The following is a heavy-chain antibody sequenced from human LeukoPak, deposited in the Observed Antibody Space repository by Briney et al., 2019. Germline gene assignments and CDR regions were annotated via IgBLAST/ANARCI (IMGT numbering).Heavy chain of an antibody. CDR3: ARLYILTGYYSWDY. CDR1: GGPLTSYY. V-gene: IGHV4-59*12. Sequence: SETLSLTCAVSGGPLTSYYWSWIRQPPGKGLEWIGFIYYRGSTNYNPSLKSRVTISVDKSKNQFSLKLSSVTAADTAVYYCARLYILTGYYSWDYWGQGTLVTVSS. D-gene: IGHD3-9*01. J-gene: IGHJ4*02. CDR2: IYYRGST.